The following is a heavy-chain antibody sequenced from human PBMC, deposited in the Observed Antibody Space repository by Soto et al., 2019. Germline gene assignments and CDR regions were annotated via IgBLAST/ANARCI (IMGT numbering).Heavy chain of an antibody. V-gene: IGHV4-38-2*02. Sequence: PSETLSLTCAVSGYSISSGYYWGWIRQPPGKGLEWIGSIYHSGSTYYNPSLKSRVTISVDTSKNQFSLKLSSVTAADTAVYYCARDFGGSSGPHDYWGQGTLVTVSS. CDR1: GYSISSGYY. D-gene: IGHD6-19*01. CDR2: IYHSGST. CDR3: ARDFGGSSGPHDY. J-gene: IGHJ4*02.